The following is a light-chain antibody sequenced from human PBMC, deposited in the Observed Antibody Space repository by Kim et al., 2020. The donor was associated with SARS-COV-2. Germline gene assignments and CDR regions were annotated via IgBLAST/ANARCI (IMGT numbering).Light chain of an antibody. Sequence: SPGTRATLSCRASQSVSSYLAWYQQKPGQAPRLLIYDASNRATGIPARFSGSGSGTDFTLTISSLEPEDFAVYYCQQRSNWPPGLTFGGGTKVEIK. CDR2: DAS. CDR3: QQRSNWPPGLT. CDR1: QSVSSY. V-gene: IGKV3-11*01. J-gene: IGKJ4*01.